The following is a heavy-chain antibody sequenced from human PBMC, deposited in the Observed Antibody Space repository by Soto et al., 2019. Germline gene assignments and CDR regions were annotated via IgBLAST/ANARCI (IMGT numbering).Heavy chain of an antibody. V-gene: IGHV1-69*01. J-gene: IGHJ4*02. D-gene: IGHD4-17*01. CDR3: ASYCDLDY. CDR2: IITIFGTP. CDR1: GGTFNSYV. Sequence: QVQLVQSGPVVRKPGSSVKVSCKAYGGTFNSYVINWVRQAPGQGLAWMGGIITIFGTPNYAQKFKGTVTITADESTSTAYMELSRLWSDDTAFYSFASYCDLDYWGQGTLGTCST.